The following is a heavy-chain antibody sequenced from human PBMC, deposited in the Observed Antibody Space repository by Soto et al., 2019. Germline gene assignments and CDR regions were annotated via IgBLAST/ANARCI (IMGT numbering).Heavy chain of an antibody. CDR3: ARERGYSYVDY. Sequence: QVQLQESGPGLVKPSETLSLTCTVSGGSISSYYWSWIRQPPGKGLEWIGCIYYSGSTNYNPSLKSRVTISVDTSKNQFSLKLSSVTAADTAVYYCARERGYSYVDYWGQGTLVTVSS. CDR2: IYYSGST. CDR1: GGSISSYY. V-gene: IGHV4-59*01. D-gene: IGHD5-18*01. J-gene: IGHJ4*02.